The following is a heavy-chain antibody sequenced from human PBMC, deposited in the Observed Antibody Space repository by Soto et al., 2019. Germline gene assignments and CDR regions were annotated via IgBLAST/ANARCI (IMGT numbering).Heavy chain of an antibody. CDR2: IYPGDSDT. CDR3: ARYSPLNYYDRSGYGPGAFDI. J-gene: IGHJ3*02. Sequence: ESLNISCKGSGYSFTSYWIGWVRQMPGKGLEWMGIIYPGDSDTRYSPSFQGQVTISADKSISTAYLQWSSLKASDTAMYYCARYSPLNYYDRSGYGPGAFDIWGQGTMVTVSS. D-gene: IGHD3-22*01. CDR1: GYSFTSYW. V-gene: IGHV5-51*01.